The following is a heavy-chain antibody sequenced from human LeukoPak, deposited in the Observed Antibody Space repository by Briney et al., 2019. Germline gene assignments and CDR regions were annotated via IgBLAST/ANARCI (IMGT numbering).Heavy chain of an antibody. Sequence: AGGSLRLSCAASGFTFSDYYMSWIRQAPGKGLEWVSYISSSGSTIYYADSVKGRFTISRDNAKNSLYLQMNGLRAEDTAVYYCARVDDSSGYYLYYFDYWGQGTLVTVSS. D-gene: IGHD3-22*01. CDR2: ISSSGSTI. CDR3: ARVDDSSGYYLYYFDY. V-gene: IGHV3-11*01. J-gene: IGHJ4*02. CDR1: GFTFSDYY.